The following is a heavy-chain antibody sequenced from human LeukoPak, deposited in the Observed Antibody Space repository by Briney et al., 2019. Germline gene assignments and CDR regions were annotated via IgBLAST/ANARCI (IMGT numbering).Heavy chain of an antibody. V-gene: IGHV3-30*02. CDR2: IRYDGSNK. J-gene: IGHJ4*02. Sequence: GGSLRLSCAASGFTFSSYGMHWVRQAPGKGLEWVAFIRYDGSNKYYADSMKGRFTISRDNSKNTLYLQMNSLRAEDTAVYYCAREDGEICSGGSCYSYYFDYWGQGTLVTVSS. D-gene: IGHD2-15*01. CDR1: GFTFSSYG. CDR3: AREDGEICSGGSCYSYYFDY.